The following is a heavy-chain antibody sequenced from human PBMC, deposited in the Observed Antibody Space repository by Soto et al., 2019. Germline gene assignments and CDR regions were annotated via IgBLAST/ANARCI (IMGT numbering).Heavy chain of an antibody. CDR3: ARGRAEITIFGVVTPADYGMDV. CDR1: GGSFSGYY. Sequence: SETLSLTCAVYGGSFSGYYWSWIRQPPGKGLEWIGEINHSGSTNYNPSLKSRVTISVDTSKNQFSLKLSSVTAADTAVYYCARGRAEITIFGVVTPADYGMDVWGQGTTVTV. D-gene: IGHD3-3*01. CDR2: INHSGST. J-gene: IGHJ6*02. V-gene: IGHV4-34*01.